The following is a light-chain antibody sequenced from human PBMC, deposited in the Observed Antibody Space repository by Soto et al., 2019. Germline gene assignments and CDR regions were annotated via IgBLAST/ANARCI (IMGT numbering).Light chain of an antibody. CDR1: QGLSSY. J-gene: IGKJ4*01. V-gene: IGKV1-9*01. CDR3: QQVNNYPLI. Sequence: DIQMTQSPSTLSASVGDRVTITCRASQGLSSYLAWYQQKPGKAPKLLIYAASTLQSGVPSRFSGSGSETDFTLTISSLQPEDFATYYCQQVNNYPLIFGGGTKVDI. CDR2: AAS.